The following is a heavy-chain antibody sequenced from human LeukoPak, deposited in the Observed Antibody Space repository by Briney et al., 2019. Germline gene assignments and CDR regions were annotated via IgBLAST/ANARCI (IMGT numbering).Heavy chain of an antibody. CDR3: ARLAYYESGGGYHLDH. V-gene: IGHV5-51*01. J-gene: IGHJ4*02. Sequence: GESLKISCKGSGYMFANYWIGWVRQMPGKGLEWKAVIYPGDSRTRYTPSVQGQVTISADTSISTAYLTWSSLKASDTAMYYCARLAYYESGGGYHLDHWGQGTLVTVSS. D-gene: IGHD3-22*01. CDR1: GYMFANYW. CDR2: IYPGDSRT.